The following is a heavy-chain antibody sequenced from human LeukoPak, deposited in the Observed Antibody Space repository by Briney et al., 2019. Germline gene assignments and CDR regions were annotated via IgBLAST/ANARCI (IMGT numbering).Heavy chain of an antibody. CDR1: GISVSNNY. CDR2: IYSGGNT. J-gene: IGHJ4*02. V-gene: IGHV3-53*01. D-gene: IGHD3-9*01. Sequence: GGSLRLSCAVSGISVSNNYMYWVRQAPGKGLEWVSVIYSGGNTYYADSVKGRFTISKDNSKNTLYLQMNSPRVEDTAVYYCAGGRVLRYLDYWGQGTVVTVSS. CDR3: AGGRVLRYLDY.